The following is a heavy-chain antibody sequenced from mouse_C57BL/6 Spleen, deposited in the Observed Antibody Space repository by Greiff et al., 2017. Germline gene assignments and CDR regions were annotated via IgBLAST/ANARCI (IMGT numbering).Heavy chain of an antibody. CDR1: GFTFSSYG. CDR3: ARGIYYDYDGPAY. D-gene: IGHD2-4*01. J-gene: IGHJ3*01. CDR2: ISSGGSYT. Sequence: EVKLMESGGDLVKPGGSLKLSCAASGFTFSSYGMSWVRQTPDKRLEWVATISSGGSYTYYPDSVKGRFTISRDNAKNTLYLQMSSLKSEDTAMYCCARGIYYDYDGPAYWGQGTLVTVSA. V-gene: IGHV5-6*01.